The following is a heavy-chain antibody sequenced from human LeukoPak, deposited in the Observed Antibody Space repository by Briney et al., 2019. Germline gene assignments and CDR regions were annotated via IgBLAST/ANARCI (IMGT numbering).Heavy chain of an antibody. D-gene: IGHD1-14*01. Sequence: PGGSLRLSCAASGFTFSTYWMHWVRQTPGKGLVWVSSIRNDGTTTNYADSVKGRFTISRDNAKNTLYPQMNSLRAEDTAVYYCVRLYKIEGADLWGRGTLVTVSS. CDR2: IRNDGTTT. V-gene: IGHV3-74*01. CDR3: VRLYKIEGADL. CDR1: GFTFSTYW. J-gene: IGHJ2*01.